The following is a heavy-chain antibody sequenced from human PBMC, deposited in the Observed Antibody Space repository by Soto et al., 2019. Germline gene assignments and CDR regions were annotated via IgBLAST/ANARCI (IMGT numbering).Heavy chain of an antibody. J-gene: IGHJ4*02. CDR3: ARVVTYYDFWSGYYNDY. CDR1: GFTFSSYS. Sequence: NPGGSLRLSCAASGFTFSSYSMNWVRQAPGKGLEWVSSISSSSSYIYYADSVKGRFTISRDNAKNSLYLQMNSLRAEDTAVYYCARVVTYYDFWSGYYNDYWGQGTLVTVSS. V-gene: IGHV3-21*01. D-gene: IGHD3-3*01. CDR2: ISSSSSYI.